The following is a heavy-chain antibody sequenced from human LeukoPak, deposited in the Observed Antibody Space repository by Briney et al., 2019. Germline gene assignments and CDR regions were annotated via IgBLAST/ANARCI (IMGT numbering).Heavy chain of an antibody. D-gene: IGHD5-24*01. V-gene: IGHV4-59*01. Sequence: SETLSLTCAVYGGSFSGYYRSWIRQPPGKGLEWIGYIYYSGSTNYNPSLKSRVTISVDTSKNQFSLKLSSVTAADTAVYYCARVLRDGYNYWFDPWGQGTLVTVSS. CDR1: GGSFSGYY. CDR3: ARVLRDGYNYWFDP. CDR2: IYYSGST. J-gene: IGHJ5*02.